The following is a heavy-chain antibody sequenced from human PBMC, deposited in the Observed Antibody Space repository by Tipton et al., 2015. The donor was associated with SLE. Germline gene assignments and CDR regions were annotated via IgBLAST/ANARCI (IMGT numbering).Heavy chain of an antibody. Sequence: QLVQSGAEVKKPGASVKVSCKASGYTFTSYGISWVRQAPGQGLEWMGWISAYNGNTNYAQKLQGRVTMTTDTSTSTAYMELRSLRSDDTAVYYCAKDRVAGTTNYYGMDVWGQGTTVTVSS. V-gene: IGHV1-18*01. D-gene: IGHD1-7*01. CDR3: AKDRVAGTTNYYGMDV. J-gene: IGHJ6*02. CDR1: GYTFTSYG. CDR2: ISAYNGNT.